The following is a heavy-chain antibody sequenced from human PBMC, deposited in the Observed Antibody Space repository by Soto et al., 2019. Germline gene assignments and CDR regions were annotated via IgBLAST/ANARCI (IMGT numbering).Heavy chain of an antibody. CDR3: ARDRLGDTGDY. V-gene: IGHV1-18*04. D-gene: IGHD1-26*01. CDR1: GYTFTSYY. J-gene: IGHJ4*01. CDR2: ISAYNANT. Sequence: ASVKVTCKASGYTFTSYYMHWVRQAPGQGLEWMGWISAYNANTNYAQKLQGRVTMTTDTSTSTSYMELRSLRSDDTAVYFCARDRLGDTGDYWGHGTLVPVSS.